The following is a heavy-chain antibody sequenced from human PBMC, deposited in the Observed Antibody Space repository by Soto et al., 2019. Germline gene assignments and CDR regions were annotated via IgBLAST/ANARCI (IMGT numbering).Heavy chain of an antibody. V-gene: IGHV3-48*01. D-gene: IGHD6-6*01. CDR3: ASARIAARPGGVYYYYYYMDV. CDR1: GFTFSSYS. CDR2: ISSSSSTI. Sequence: GGSLRLSCAASGFTFSSYSMNWVRQAPGKGLEWVSYISSSSSTIYYADSVKGRFTISRDNAKNSLYLQMNSLRAEDTAVYYCASARIAARPGGVYYYYYYMDVWGKGTTVTVSS. J-gene: IGHJ6*03.